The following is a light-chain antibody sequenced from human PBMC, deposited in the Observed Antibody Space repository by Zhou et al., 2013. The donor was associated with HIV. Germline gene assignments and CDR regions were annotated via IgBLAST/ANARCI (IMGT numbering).Light chain of an antibody. CDR1: QSISNW. V-gene: IGKV1-5*03. Sequence: DIQLTQSPSTLSASVGDRVTIACRASQSISNWLAWYQHKPGKAPKLLIHKTSTLQGGVPSRFSGSGSATEFNLTIDGLQGDDFATYYCQQYDNLWTFGQGT. J-gene: IGKJ1*01. CDR2: KTS. CDR3: QQYDNLWT.